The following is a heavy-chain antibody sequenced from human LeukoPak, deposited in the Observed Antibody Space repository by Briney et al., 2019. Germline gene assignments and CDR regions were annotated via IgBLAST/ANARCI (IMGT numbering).Heavy chain of an antibody. CDR2: IIPIFGTA. V-gene: IGHV1-69*05. Sequence: GASVKVSCKASGGTFSSYAISWVRQAPGQGLEWMGGIIPIFGTANYAQKFQGRVTITTDESTSTAYMELSSLRSEDTAVYYCARTYYYDSSGRGWFDPWGQGTLVTVSS. J-gene: IGHJ5*02. D-gene: IGHD3-22*01. CDR1: GGTFSSYA. CDR3: ARTYYYDSSGRGWFDP.